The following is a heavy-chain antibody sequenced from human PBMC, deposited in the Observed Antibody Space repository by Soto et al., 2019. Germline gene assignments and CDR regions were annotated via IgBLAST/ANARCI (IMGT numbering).Heavy chain of an antibody. Sequence: GESLKISCKGSGYTFTTYWIGWVRQMPGTGLEWMGIVSSGDSNTRYSPSFQGQVTISADKSINTAYLQWSSLKASDTAMYYCARGGYGDTSEDAFYNWGPGTMVTVSS. D-gene: IGHD5-18*01. J-gene: IGHJ3*02. CDR3: ARGGYGDTSEDAFYN. V-gene: IGHV5-51*01. CDR2: VSSGDSNT. CDR1: GYTFTTYW.